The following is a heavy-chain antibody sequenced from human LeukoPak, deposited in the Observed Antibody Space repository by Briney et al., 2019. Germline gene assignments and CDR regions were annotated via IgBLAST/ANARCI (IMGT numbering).Heavy chain of an antibody. D-gene: IGHD6-13*01. Sequence: PGGSLRLSCAASGFSFDTYWMSWVRQAPGKGLEWVANIKQDGSEKDYVDSVKGRFTISRDNAKNSLYLQMNSLRAEDTAVYNCVREAAGGTKGVSGTFDIWGQGTMVTVSS. V-gene: IGHV3-7*01. CDR2: IKQDGSEK. CDR1: GFSFDTYW. J-gene: IGHJ3*02. CDR3: VREAAGGTKGVSGTFDI.